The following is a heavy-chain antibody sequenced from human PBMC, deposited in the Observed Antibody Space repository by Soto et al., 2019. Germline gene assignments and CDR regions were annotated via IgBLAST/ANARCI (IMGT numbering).Heavy chain of an antibody. CDR1: GGSISSSNW. D-gene: IGHD1-26*01. V-gene: IGHV4-4*02. CDR2: IFHSGST. J-gene: IGHJ5*02. Sequence: QVQLQESGPGLVKPSGTLSLACGVSGGSISSSNWWTWVRQAPGKGLAWIGEIFHSGSTNYNPSRKSRVTISVDKSKNQFTLKLSSVTAADTAVYFCARVGGNYPAAWFDPWGQGTLVTVSS. CDR3: ARVGGNYPAAWFDP.